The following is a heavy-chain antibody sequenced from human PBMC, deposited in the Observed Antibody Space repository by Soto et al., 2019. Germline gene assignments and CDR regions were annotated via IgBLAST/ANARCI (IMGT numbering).Heavy chain of an antibody. CDR2: ISFDGTAT. D-gene: IGHD2-21*02. CDR1: GFTFSDSW. J-gene: IGHJ3*02. V-gene: IGHV3-74*03. CDR3: VRDRRLRGHPFDI. Sequence: EVQLVESGGGLVQPGGSLRLSFVASGFTFSDSWMHWVRQAPGKGLMWVSRISFDGTATTSADSVRGRFIISRDNAKNKLFLQMNHLRADDTAMYYCVRDRRLRGHPFDIWGQGTFVTVSS.